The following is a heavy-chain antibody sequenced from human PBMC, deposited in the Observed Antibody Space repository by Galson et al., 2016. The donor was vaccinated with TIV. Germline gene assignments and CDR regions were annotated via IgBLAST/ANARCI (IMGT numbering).Heavy chain of an antibody. J-gene: IGHJ6*02. CDR1: GYTFTSFG. CDR3: TRDRSIAAPRDMDV. D-gene: IGHD6-6*01. Sequence: SVKVSCKATGYTFTSFGIAWVRQAPGQGLEWMGWISGYNGKTYYAQKFQDRVTMTTDTSTNTAYMELRSLRSEDTAVYYCTRDRSIAAPRDMDVWGQGTAVTVSS. V-gene: IGHV1-18*01. CDR2: ISGYNGKT.